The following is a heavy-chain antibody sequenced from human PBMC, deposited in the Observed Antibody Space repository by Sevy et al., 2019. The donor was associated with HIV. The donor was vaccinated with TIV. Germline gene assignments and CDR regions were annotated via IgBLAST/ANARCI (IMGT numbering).Heavy chain of an antibody. D-gene: IGHD1-26*01. CDR3: ARDLGGEGATRRDY. J-gene: IGHJ4*02. Sequence: ASVKVSCKASGYTFTSYGISWVRQAPGQGLEWMGWISAYNGNTNYTQKLQGRVTMTTDTSTSTAYMELRSLRSDDTAVYYCARDLGGEGATRRDYWGQGTLVTVSS. CDR1: GYTFTSYG. CDR2: ISAYNGNT. V-gene: IGHV1-18*04.